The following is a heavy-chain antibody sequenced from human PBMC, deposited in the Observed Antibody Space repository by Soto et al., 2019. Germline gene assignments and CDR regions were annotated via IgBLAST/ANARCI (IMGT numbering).Heavy chain of an antibody. CDR1: GYTFTSYA. CDR2: INGGNGNT. J-gene: IGHJ6*02. CDR3: SRAPSYYGMDV. Sequence: QVQLVQSGAEEKKPGASVKVSCKASGYTFTSYAMHWVRQAPGQRREWMGWINGGNGNTKYSQKFQGRVTITRDTSASTAYMELSSLRSEDTAVYYCSRAPSYYGMDVWGQGTTVTVSS. V-gene: IGHV1-3*05.